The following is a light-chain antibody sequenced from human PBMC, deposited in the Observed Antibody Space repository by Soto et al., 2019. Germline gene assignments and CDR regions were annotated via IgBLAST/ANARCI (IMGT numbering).Light chain of an antibody. J-gene: IGKJ1*01. CDR2: GAS. V-gene: IGKV3-20*01. CDR3: QQYNRYPCT. Sequence: IVLTHCPGTLSLSPGERATLSCRASQSVSSSYLAWYQQKPGQAPRLLIYGASTRATGIPARFSGSGSGTEFTLTVSSLQPDDFATYYCQQYNRYPCTFGQGTKVDNK. CDR1: QSVSSSY.